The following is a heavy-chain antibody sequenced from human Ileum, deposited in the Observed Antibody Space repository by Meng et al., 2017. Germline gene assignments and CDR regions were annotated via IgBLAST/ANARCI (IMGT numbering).Heavy chain of an antibody. CDR2: ISNSGSHK. D-gene: IGHD1-26*01. CDR3: AREIVGARGDALDM. V-gene: IGHV3-48*03. Sequence: GGSLRLSCAASGLTFSDYEMNWVRQAPGRGLEWVSYISNSGSHKFYADSVKGRFTISRDNAKNTLYLQMNSLRAEDTALYYCAREIVGARGDALDMWGQGTMVTVSS. J-gene: IGHJ3*02. CDR1: GLTFSDYE.